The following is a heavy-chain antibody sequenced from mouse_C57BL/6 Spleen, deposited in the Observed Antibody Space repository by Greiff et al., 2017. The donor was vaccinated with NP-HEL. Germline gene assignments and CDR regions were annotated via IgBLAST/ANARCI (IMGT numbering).Heavy chain of an antibody. V-gene: IGHV5-6*01. CDR2: ISSGGSYT. CDR1: GFTFSSYG. D-gene: IGHD1-1*01. J-gene: IGHJ2*01. Sequence: EVQLKESGGDLVKPGGSLKLSCAASGFTFSSYGMSWVRQTPDKRLEWVATISSGGSYTYYPDSVKGRFTISRDNAKTTLYLQMSSLKSEDTAMYYCASLVATGFDYWGQGTTLTVSS. CDR3: ASLVATGFDY.